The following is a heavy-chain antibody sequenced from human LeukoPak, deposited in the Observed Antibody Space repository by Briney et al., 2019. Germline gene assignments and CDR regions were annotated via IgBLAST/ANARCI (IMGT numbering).Heavy chain of an antibody. V-gene: IGHV4-59*01. J-gene: IGHJ4*02. CDR1: GGSISSYY. D-gene: IGHD6-13*01. Sequence: SSETRSLTCTVSGGSISSYYWSWIRQPPGKGLEWIGYIYYSGSTNYNPSLKSRVTISVDTSKNQFSLKLSSVTAADAAVYYCARVLGAAGTMDYWGQGTLVTVSS. CDR3: ARVLGAAGTMDY. CDR2: IYYSGST.